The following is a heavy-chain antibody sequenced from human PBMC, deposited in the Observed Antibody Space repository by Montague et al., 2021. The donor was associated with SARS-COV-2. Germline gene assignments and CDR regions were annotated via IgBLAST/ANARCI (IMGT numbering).Heavy chain of an antibody. CDR1: GGSFSNY. V-gene: IGHV4-59*01. D-gene: IGHD3-10*01. CDR2: IYYSGST. Sequence: SETLSLTCTVSGGSFSNYRSCLRQPPGKSLEWLGYIYYSGSTNYNPSLESRVSMSVDTSKNQFSLKLNSVTAADTAMYYCARYVRNSGTYYLDPWGQGTLVTVSS. CDR3: ARYVRNSGTYYLDP. J-gene: IGHJ5*02.